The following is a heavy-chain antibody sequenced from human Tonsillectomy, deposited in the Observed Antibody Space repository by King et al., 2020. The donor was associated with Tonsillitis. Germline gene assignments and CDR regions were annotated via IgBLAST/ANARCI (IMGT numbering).Heavy chain of an antibody. CDR2: INSDGSST. CDR3: ARDGWDDGYSYGFVY. J-gene: IGHJ4*02. D-gene: IGHD5-18*01. V-gene: IGHV3-74*01. Sequence: VQLVESGGGLVQPGGSLRLSCAASGFTFSNYWMHWVRQAPGKGLLWVSRINSDGSSTSYADSVKGRFTISRDNAKNTLYLQMNSLRAEDTAVYYCARDGWDDGYSYGFVYWGQGTLVTVSS. CDR1: GFTFSNYW.